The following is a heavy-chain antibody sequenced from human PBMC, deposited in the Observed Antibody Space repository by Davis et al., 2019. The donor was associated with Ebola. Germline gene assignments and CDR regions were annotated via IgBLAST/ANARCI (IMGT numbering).Heavy chain of an antibody. V-gene: IGHV3-23*01. Sequence: GGSLRLSCAASGFSFSNYAMNWVRQAPGKGLEWVSVISGRGGSVDYADSVKGRFTISRDNSKNTLYLEMTSLRTDDTAVYYCAKDNTLITFGGASSYWGRGTLVTVSS. CDR2: ISGRGGSV. D-gene: IGHD3-16*01. J-gene: IGHJ4*02. CDR1: GFSFSNYA. CDR3: AKDNTLITFGGASSY.